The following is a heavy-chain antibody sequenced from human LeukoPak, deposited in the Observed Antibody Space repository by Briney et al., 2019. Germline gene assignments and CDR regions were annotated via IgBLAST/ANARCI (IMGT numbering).Heavy chain of an antibody. Sequence: GGSLRLSCEASGFSFRTYGIHWVRQAPGKGLEWVAFIRYDGSKQYYPDSVKGRFTISRDNAKNSLYLQMNSLRAEDTAVYYCARDGGQGEWLLLDNFDYWGQGTLVTVSS. J-gene: IGHJ4*02. CDR2: IRYDGSKQ. CDR1: GFSFRTYG. V-gene: IGHV3-30*02. CDR3: ARDGGQGEWLLLDNFDY. D-gene: IGHD3-22*01.